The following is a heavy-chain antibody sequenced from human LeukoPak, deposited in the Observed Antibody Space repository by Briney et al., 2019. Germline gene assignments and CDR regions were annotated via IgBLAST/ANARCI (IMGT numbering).Heavy chain of an antibody. CDR1: GFTFSSYS. V-gene: IGHV3-21*01. Sequence: GGSLRLSCAASGFTFSSYSMNWVRQAPGKGLEWVSSISSSSSYIYYADSVKGRFTISRDNAKNSLYLQMNSLRAEDTAVYYCAREMYSSGWYGDYDYWGQGTLVTVSS. J-gene: IGHJ4*02. D-gene: IGHD6-19*01. CDR2: ISSSSSYI. CDR3: AREMYSSGWYGDYDY.